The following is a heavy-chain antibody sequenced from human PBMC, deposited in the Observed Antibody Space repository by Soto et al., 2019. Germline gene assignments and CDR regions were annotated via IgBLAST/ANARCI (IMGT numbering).Heavy chain of an antibody. D-gene: IGHD1-26*01. CDR1: GFSFSDYY. Sequence: QVQLVESGGGLVKPGGSLRLSCAVSGFSFSDYYMTWIRKAPGKGLEWVSYISSSGTTIYNADSVKGRFTISRDNAKNSLSLQMNSLRAEDTAVYYCVSGRIFYYGMDVWGQGTTVTVSS. CDR2: ISSSGTTI. J-gene: IGHJ6*02. V-gene: IGHV3-11*01. CDR3: VSGRIFYYGMDV.